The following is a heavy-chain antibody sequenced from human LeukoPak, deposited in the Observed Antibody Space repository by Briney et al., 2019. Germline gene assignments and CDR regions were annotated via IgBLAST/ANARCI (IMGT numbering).Heavy chain of an antibody. D-gene: IGHD6-13*01. J-gene: IGHJ3*02. CDR1: GFTFSSYS. V-gene: IGHV3-21*01. CDR2: ISSSSSYI. CDR3: ARDRVVSSSWFAFDI. Sequence: GGSLRLSCAASGFTFSSYSMYWVRQPPGKGLEWVSSISSSSSYIYYADSVKGRFTISRDNAKNSLYLQMNSLRAEDTAVYYCARDRVVSSSWFAFDIWGQGTMVTVSS.